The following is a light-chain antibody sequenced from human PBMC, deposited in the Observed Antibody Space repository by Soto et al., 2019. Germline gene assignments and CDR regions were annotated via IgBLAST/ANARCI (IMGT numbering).Light chain of an antibody. V-gene: IGKV4-1*01. J-gene: IGKJ4*01. CDR3: QQYYITPLT. CDR2: WAS. Sequence: DIVMTQSPDSLAVSLGERATINCKSSQSVLYRSNNKNYLAWYQQRPGQSPKLLIYWASTREYGVPDRFSGSGSGTDFTLTIGSLQAGDVAVYYCQQYYITPLTFGGGTKGDIK. CDR1: QSVLYRSNNKNY.